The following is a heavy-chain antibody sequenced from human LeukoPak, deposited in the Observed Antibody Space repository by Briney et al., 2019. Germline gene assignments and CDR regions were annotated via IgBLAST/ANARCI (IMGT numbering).Heavy chain of an antibody. CDR2: IYSGGST. V-gene: IGHV3-53*01. J-gene: IGHJ4*02. CDR3: ARVGGLAYCGGDCYGDFDY. CDR1: GFTFSSYG. Sequence: GGSLRLSCAASGFTFSSYGMDWVRQAPGKGLEGVSGIYSGGSTYYAGSVRGRFTISRDSSKNTLYLQMNSLRAEDTAVYYCARVGGLAYCGGDCYGDFDYWGQGTLVTVSS. D-gene: IGHD2-21*02.